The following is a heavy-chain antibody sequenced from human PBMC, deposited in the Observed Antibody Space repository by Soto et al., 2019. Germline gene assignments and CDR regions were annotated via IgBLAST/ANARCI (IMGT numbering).Heavy chain of an antibody. J-gene: IGHJ6*02. V-gene: IGHV3-30*18. Sequence: GGSLRLSCAASGFTFSSYGMHWVRQAPGKGLEWVAVISYAGSNKYFADSVRGRFTISRDNSKNTLYLQMNSLRAEDTAVYYCAKDLYSSGGGMDVWGQGTTVTVSS. CDR2: ISYAGSNK. CDR1: GFTFSSYG. CDR3: AKDLYSSGGGMDV. D-gene: IGHD6-19*01.